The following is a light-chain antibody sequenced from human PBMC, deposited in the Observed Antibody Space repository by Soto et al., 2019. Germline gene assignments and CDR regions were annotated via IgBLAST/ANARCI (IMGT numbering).Light chain of an antibody. V-gene: IGLV2-14*01. Sequence: QSALTQPASVSGSPGQSITISCTGTSSDVGGYNYVSWYQQHPGKAPKLMIYDVSNRPSGVSNRVSGSKSGNTASLTISGSQAGDEADYCFLSYISRRTLVVFGGGTPLTVL. CDR3: LSYISRRTLVV. CDR1: SSDVGGYNY. J-gene: IGLJ2*01. CDR2: DVS.